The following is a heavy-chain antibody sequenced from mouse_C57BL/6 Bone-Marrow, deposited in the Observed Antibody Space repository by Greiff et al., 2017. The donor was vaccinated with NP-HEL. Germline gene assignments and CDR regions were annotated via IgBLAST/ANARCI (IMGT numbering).Heavy chain of an antibody. V-gene: IGHV1-19*01. CDR2: INPYNGGT. CDR3: ASVRQLSHYFDY. CDR1: GYTFTDYY. D-gene: IGHD3-2*01. J-gene: IGHJ2*01. Sequence: VQLQQSGPVLVKPGASVKMSCKASGYTFTDYYMNWVKQSHGKSLEWIGVINPYNGGTSYNQKFKGKATLTVDKSSSTAYMELNSLTSEDSAVYYCASVRQLSHYFDYWGQGTTLTVSS.